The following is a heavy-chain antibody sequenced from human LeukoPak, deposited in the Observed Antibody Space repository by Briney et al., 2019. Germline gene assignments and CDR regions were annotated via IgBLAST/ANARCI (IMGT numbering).Heavy chain of an antibody. CDR2: IYYSGST. D-gene: IGHD6-13*01. J-gene: IGHJ4*02. V-gene: IGHV4-39*01. Sequence: PSETLSLTCTVSGGSISSSSYYWGWIRQPPGKGLEWIGSIYYSGSTYCNPSLKSRVTISVDTSKNQFSLKLSSVTAADTAVYYCARQRIAAAAYDGDYFDYWGQGTLVTVSS. CDR1: GGSISSSSYY. CDR3: ARQRIAAAAYDGDYFDY.